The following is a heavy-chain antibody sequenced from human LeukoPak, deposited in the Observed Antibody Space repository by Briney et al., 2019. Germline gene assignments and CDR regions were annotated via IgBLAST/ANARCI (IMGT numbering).Heavy chain of an antibody. J-gene: IGHJ4*02. Sequence: GGSLRLSCAASGFTFSSYAMSWVRQAPGKGLEWVSAISGGGGSTYYADSVKGRFTISRDNSKNTLYLQMNSLRAEDTAVYYCAKAVSGSYDYFDYWGQGTLVTVSS. CDR3: AKAVSGSYDYFDY. CDR2: ISGGGGST. CDR1: GFTFSSYA. D-gene: IGHD1-26*01. V-gene: IGHV3-23*01.